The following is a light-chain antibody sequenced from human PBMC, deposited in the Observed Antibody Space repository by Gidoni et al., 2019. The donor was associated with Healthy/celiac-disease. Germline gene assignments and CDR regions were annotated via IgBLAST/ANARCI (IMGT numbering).Light chain of an antibody. Sequence: DIQMTQSPSSLSASVGDRVTITCRASQSISNYLNWYQQKPGKAPKLLIYAASSLQSGVPSRFSGSGSGTDFTLTISSLQPEDFATDYCQQSYSTPQTFGQGTKVEIK. J-gene: IGKJ1*01. CDR3: QQSYSTPQT. CDR1: QSISNY. V-gene: IGKV1-39*01. CDR2: AAS.